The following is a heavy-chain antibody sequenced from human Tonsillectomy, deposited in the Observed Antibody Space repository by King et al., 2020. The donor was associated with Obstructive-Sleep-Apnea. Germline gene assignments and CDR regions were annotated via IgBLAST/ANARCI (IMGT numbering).Heavy chain of an antibody. CDR1: GYTFTSYG. D-gene: IGHD2-15*01. V-gene: IGHV1-18*04. J-gene: IGHJ4*02. CDR2: IIAYNGST. CDR3: ASPGYCSGGSCQVAFDY. Sequence: VQLVESGAEVKKPGASVKVSCKASGYTFTSYGINWVRQAPGQGLEWMGWIIAYNGSTNFAQGLQGRVTMTTDTSTSTAYMELRSLRSDDTAVYYCASPGYCSGGSCQVAFDYWGQGTLVTVSS.